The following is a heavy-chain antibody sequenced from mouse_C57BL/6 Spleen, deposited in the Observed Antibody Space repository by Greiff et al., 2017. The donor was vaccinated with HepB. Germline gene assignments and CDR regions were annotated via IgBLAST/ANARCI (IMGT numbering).Heavy chain of an antibody. CDR2: ISYDGSN. J-gene: IGHJ2*01. Sequence: VQLQQSGPGLVKPSQSLSLTCSVTGYSITSGYYWNWIRQFPGNKLEWMGYISYDGSNNYNPSLKNRISITRDTSKNQFFLKLNSVTTEDTATYYCASNYYGPLDYWGQGTTLTVSS. CDR1: GYSITSGYY. D-gene: IGHD1-1*01. CDR3: ASNYYGPLDY. V-gene: IGHV3-6*01.